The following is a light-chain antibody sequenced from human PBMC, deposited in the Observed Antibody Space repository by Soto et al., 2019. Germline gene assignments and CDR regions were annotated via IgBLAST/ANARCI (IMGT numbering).Light chain of an antibody. CDR2: DVS. CDR3: SSYTSSSTPRV. CDR1: SSDVGYYNY. J-gene: IGLJ1*01. V-gene: IGLV2-14*01. Sequence: QSALTQPASVSGSPGQSITISCTGASSDVGYYNYVSWYQQHPGKAPKLLIYDVSNRPSGVSNRFIGSKTGNTASLTVSGLQAEDEADYFCSSYTSSSTPRVFGTGTKVTVL.